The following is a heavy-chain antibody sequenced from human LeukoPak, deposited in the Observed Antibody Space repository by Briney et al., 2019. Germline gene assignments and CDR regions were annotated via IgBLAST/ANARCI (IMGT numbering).Heavy chain of an antibody. V-gene: IGHV3-11*01. CDR1: GFTFSDYY. Sequence: GGSLRLSCAASGFTFSDYYMSWVRQAPGKGLEWVSYISSSGSTTYYADSVKGRFTISRDNAKNSLYVQMNSLGAEDTAVYYCARARLGYCSSTSWYLDAFDIWGQGTMVTVSS. D-gene: IGHD2-2*01. J-gene: IGHJ3*02. CDR3: ARARLGYCSSTSWYLDAFDI. CDR2: ISSSGSTT.